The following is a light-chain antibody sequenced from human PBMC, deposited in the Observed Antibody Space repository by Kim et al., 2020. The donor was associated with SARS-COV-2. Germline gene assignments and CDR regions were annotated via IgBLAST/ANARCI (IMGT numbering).Light chain of an antibody. J-gene: IGKJ2*01. V-gene: IGKV1-8*01. Sequence: AIRITQSPSSLSASTGDRVTITCRASQGISSYLAWYQQKPGKAPKLLIYAASTLQSGVPSRFSGSGSGTDFTLTISCLQSEDFATYYCQQYYSYPPEVYTFGQGTKLEI. CDR3: QQYYSYPPEVYT. CDR1: QGISSY. CDR2: AAS.